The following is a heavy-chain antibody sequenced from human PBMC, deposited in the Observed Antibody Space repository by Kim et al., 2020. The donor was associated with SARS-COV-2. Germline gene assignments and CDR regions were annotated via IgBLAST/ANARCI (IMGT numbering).Heavy chain of an antibody. Sequence: GSLRLSCAASGFTVSSNYMSWVRQAPGKGLEWVSVIYSGGSTYYADSVKGRFTISRDNSKNTLYLQMNSLRAEDTAVYYCARSGLYDYVWGSYRYTPYYYYGMDVWGQGTTVTVSS. V-gene: IGHV3-66*01. D-gene: IGHD3-16*02. CDR2: IYSGGST. J-gene: IGHJ6*02. CDR3: ARSGLYDYVWGSYRYTPYYYYGMDV. CDR1: GFTVSSNY.